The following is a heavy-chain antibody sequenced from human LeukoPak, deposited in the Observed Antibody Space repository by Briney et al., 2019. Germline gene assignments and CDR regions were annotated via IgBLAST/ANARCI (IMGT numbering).Heavy chain of an antibody. J-gene: IGHJ6*03. CDR3: ARDRPLPGRMIFYIDV. CDR2: IWYDGSNK. Sequence: GGSLRLSCAASGFTFSSYGMRWVRQAPGKGLEWVAVIWYDGSNKYYADSVKGRFTISRDNSKNTPYLQMNSLRDEDTAVYYCARDRPLPGRMIFYIDVWGKGTTVTVSS. D-gene: IGHD3-16*01. CDR1: GFTFSSYG. V-gene: IGHV3-33*01.